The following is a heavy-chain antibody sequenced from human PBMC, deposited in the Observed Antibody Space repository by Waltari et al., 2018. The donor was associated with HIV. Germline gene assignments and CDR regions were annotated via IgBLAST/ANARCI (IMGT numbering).Heavy chain of an antibody. CDR2: ISVNGGSR. CDR3: AKVPVLPTGREDY. Sequence: EVQLVESGGGLVQPGESLRLSCAASGFTFSMYVMTWVRQAPGKGLRGVAGISVNGGSRYYTDSVKGRFTISRDNSKKTLYLQMDSLRAEDTAVYYCAKVPVLPTGREDYWGQGTLVTVSS. D-gene: IGHD2-2*01. J-gene: IGHJ4*02. V-gene: IGHV3-23*04. CDR1: GFTFSMYV.